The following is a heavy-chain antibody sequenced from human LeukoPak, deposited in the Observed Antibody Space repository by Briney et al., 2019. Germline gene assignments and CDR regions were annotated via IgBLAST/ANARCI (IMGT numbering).Heavy chain of an antibody. V-gene: IGHV1-2*02. CDR2: IGPHSTFT. CDR1: GFTFTDHY. J-gene: IGHJ4*02. Sequence: GASMKVSCKSSGFTFTDHYIHWVRQGPGQGLEWMGYIGPHSTFTSSPQEFQGRVTMTRDASMSTAYMELTRLTSDDTVVYYCVREGDGPLSKDFDYWGQGTLVTVSS. D-gene: IGHD2-21*02. CDR3: VREGDGPLSKDFDY.